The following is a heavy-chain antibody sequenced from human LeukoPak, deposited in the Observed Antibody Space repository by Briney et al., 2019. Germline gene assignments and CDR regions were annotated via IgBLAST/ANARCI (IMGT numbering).Heavy chain of an antibody. J-gene: IGHJ4*02. CDR1: GFTFDDYA. CDR2: ITWDGDSS. V-gene: IGHV3-43D*03. Sequence: GGSLRLSCAASGFTFDDYAMHWVRQPPGKGLEWVSLITWDGDSSYYSDSVKGRFTISRDNAKNSLYLQMNSLRAEDTAVYYCARAGYYDSSGYYYFDYWGQGTLVTVSS. CDR3: ARAGYYDSSGYYYFDY. D-gene: IGHD3-22*01.